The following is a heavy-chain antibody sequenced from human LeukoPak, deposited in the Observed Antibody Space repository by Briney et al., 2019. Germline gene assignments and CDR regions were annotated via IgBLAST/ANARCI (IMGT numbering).Heavy chain of an antibody. CDR2: IYTSGST. D-gene: IGHD3-22*01. CDR3: ARDRYYDSSGYLPFDY. Sequence: PSETLSLTCTVSGGSISSYYWSWIRQPAGKGLEWIGRIYTSGSTNYNPSLKSRVTMLVDTSKNQFSLKLSSVTAADTAVYYCARDRYYDSSGYLPFDYWGQGTLVTVSS. CDR1: GGSISSYY. J-gene: IGHJ4*02. V-gene: IGHV4-4*07.